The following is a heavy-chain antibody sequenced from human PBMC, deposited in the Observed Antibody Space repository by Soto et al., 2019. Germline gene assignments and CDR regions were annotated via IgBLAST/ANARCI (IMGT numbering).Heavy chain of an antibody. V-gene: IGHV3-13*01. CDR1: GFTFSNYD. D-gene: IGHD6-19*01. CDR2: IGSAGDT. J-gene: IGHJ6*02. CDR3: ARGGYASGYFHYAMDV. Sequence: VGSLRLSCAASGFTFSNYDMIWVRQATGKGLEWVSAIGSAGDTYYSGSVKGRFAISRENAKNSLYLQMNSVTPGDTAVYYCARGGYASGYFHYAMDVWGQGTTVTVSS.